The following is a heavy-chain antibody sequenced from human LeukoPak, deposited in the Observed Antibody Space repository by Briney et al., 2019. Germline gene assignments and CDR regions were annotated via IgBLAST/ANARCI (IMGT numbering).Heavy chain of an antibody. D-gene: IGHD5-12*01. CDR1: GFTFSSYG. Sequence: GGSLRLSCAASGFTFSSYGMHWVRQAPGKGLGWVAVIWYDGSNKYYAGSVKGRFTISRDNSKNTLYLQMNSLRAEDTAVYYCARAYGYVTYYFDYWGQGTLVTVSS. J-gene: IGHJ4*02. CDR3: ARAYGYVTYYFDY. V-gene: IGHV3-33*01. CDR2: IWYDGSNK.